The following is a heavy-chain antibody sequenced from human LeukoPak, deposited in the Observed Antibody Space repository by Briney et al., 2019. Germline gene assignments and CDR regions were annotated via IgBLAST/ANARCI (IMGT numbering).Heavy chain of an antibody. V-gene: IGHV3-53*01. D-gene: IGHD2-8*01. CDR2: IYSGGST. J-gene: IGHJ4*02. Sequence: PGGSLRLSCAASGFTVSSNHMSWVRQAPGKGLEWVSVIYSGGSTYYADSVKGRFTISRDNSKNSLYLQMNSLRAEDTAIYYCAGRDCTNGLCQFDYWGQGTLVTVSS. CDR3: AGRDCTNGLCQFDY. CDR1: GFTVSSNH.